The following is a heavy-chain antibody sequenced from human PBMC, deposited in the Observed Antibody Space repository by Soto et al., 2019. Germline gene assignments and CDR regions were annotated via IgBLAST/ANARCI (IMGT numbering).Heavy chain of an antibody. J-gene: IGHJ3*02. CDR3: ARGLLSGSGWYGDAFDI. D-gene: IGHD6-19*01. CDR1: GGSISSGAYY. Sequence: QVQLQESGPGLVKPSQTLSLTCTVSGGSISSGAYYWSWIRQPPGNGLEWIGYIYYSGSTYYNPSLKSRVTIYVDTSTNQFSLKLSSVTDADTAVYYCARGLLSGSGWYGDAFDIWGQGTMVTVSS. V-gene: IGHV4-30-4*01. CDR2: IYYSGST.